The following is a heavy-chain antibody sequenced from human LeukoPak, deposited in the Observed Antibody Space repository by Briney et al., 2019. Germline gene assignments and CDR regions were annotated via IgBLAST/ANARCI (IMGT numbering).Heavy chain of an antibody. CDR2: LYHPDST. CDR3: ARHYDSYFYYYLDL. J-gene: IGHJ6*03. V-gene: IGHV4-38-2*01. D-gene: IGHD4-17*01. CDR1: GYPINNAYH. Sequence: KPSETLSLTCAVSGYPINNAYHWVWIRQPPGKGLEWIGSLYHPDSTYYNPSLKSRVTMSVDTSRNQFSLKLSFVTAADTAVYYCARHYDSYFYYYLDLWGTGTTVTVSS.